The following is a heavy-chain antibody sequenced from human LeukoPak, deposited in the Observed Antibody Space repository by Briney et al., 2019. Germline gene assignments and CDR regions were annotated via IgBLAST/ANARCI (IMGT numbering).Heavy chain of an antibody. V-gene: IGHV3-48*01. D-gene: IGHD3-10*01. CDR3: ARPGFGELFPPAY. J-gene: IGHJ4*02. CDR1: GFTFSSYS. CDR2: ISSSSSTI. Sequence: GGSLRLSCAASGFTFSSYSMNWVRQAPGKGLEWVSYISSSSSTIYYADSVKGRFTISRDNSKNTLYLQMNSLRAEDTAVYYCARPGFGELFPPAYWGQGTLVTVSS.